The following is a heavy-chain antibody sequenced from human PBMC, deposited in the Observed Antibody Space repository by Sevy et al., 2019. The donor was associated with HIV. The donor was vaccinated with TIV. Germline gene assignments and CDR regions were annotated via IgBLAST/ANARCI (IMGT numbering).Heavy chain of an antibody. J-gene: IGHJ6*02. CDR3: ARDQAGLSDDYYYYYGMDL. CDR1: GFILRNYV. CDR2: VSFDGSDK. V-gene: IGHV3-30-3*01. Sequence: GGSLRLSCAASGFILRNYVMHWVRQAPGKGLEWVAAVSFDGSDKFYADSVKGRFTISRDNSKNRLYLQTISLRAEDTGGYYCARDQAGLSDDYYYYYGMDLWGQGTTVTVSS. D-gene: IGHD3-10*01.